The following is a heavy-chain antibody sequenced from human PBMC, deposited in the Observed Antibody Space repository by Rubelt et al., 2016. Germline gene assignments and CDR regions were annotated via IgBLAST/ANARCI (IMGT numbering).Heavy chain of an antibody. J-gene: IGHJ4*02. V-gene: IGHV4-34*01. CDR1: GGSFSGYY. CDR3: ARGPWFDY. CDR2: INHSGST. Sequence: GAGLLKPSETLSLTCAVYGGSFSGYYWSWIRQPPGKGLEWIGEINHSGSTNYNPSLKSRVTISVDTAKNQFSLKLSSVTAADTAVYYCARGPWFDYWGQGTLVTVSS.